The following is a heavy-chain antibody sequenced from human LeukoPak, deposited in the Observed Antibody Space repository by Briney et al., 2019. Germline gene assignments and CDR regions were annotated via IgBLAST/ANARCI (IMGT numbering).Heavy chain of an antibody. Sequence: PGGSLRLSCAASGFTFSSYSMNWVRQAPGKGLEWIGYIYYSGSTNYNPSLKSRVTISVDTSKNQFSLKLSSVTAADTAVYYCARHGMDAFDIWGQGTMVTVSS. V-gene: IGHV4-59*08. CDR1: GFTFSSYS. J-gene: IGHJ3*02. D-gene: IGHD1-14*01. CDR3: ARHGMDAFDI. CDR2: IYYSGST.